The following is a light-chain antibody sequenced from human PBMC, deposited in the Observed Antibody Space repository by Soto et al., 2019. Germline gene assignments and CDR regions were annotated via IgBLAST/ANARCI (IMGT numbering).Light chain of an antibody. V-gene: IGLV2-14*01. J-gene: IGLJ1*01. CDR3: GSYTSSRIYV. CDR1: SSDVGGYNY. Sequence: QSALTQPASVSGSPGQSITISCTRTSSDVGGYNYVSWYQQHAGKAPKLILYEVSNRPSGVSNRFSGSKSGNTASLTISGLQAEDEADYYCGSYTSSRIYVFGAGTKVTVL. CDR2: EVS.